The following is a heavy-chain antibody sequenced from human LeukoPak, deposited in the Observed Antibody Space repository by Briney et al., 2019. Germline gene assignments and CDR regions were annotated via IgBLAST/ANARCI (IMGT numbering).Heavy chain of an antibody. D-gene: IGHD5-12*01. Sequence: PSETLSLTCTVSGASVSSYYWSWIRQPAGKGLEWIGRMYISGSTNYNPSLKSRVTMSVDTSKNQFSLKLSSVTAADTAVYYCARGASGYDPFDYWGQGTLVTVSS. J-gene: IGHJ4*02. CDR2: MYISGST. CDR1: GASVSSYY. V-gene: IGHV4-4*07. CDR3: ARGASGYDPFDY.